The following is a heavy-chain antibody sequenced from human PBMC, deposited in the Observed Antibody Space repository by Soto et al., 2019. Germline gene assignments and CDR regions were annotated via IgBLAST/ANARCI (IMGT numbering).Heavy chain of an antibody. CDR1: GFTFSRYG. D-gene: IGHD3-10*01. J-gene: IGHJ3*01. V-gene: IGHV3-33*01. Sequence: HPVGSLRLSCEASGFTFSRYGMHWVRQAPGRGLEWVALIYGDGSKQYYTDSVKGRFTISRDNAKNTLFLEMSVLRAEDTAVYYCARDDDGEPNAFDVWGQGTMVTVSS. CDR3: ARDDDGEPNAFDV. CDR2: IYGDGSKQ.